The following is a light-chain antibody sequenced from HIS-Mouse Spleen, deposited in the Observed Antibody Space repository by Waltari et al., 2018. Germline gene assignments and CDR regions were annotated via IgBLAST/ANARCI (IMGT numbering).Light chain of an antibody. J-gene: IGKJ2*01. V-gene: IGKV4-1*01. CDR2: WAS. Sequence: DIVMTQSPDSLAVSLGERATINWKSSQSVLYSSNNKKYLAWYQQKPGQPPKLLIYWASTRESGVPDRFSGSGSGTDFTLTISSLQTEDVAVYYCQQYYSTPYTFGQGTKLEIK. CDR1: QSVLYSSNNKKY. CDR3: QQYYSTPYT.